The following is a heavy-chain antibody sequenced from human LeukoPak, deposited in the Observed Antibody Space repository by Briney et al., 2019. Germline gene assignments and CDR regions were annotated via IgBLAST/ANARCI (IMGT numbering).Heavy chain of an antibody. CDR3: ARDQPEYQLLYWFDP. V-gene: IGHV4-4*07. Sequence: SETLSLTCTVSGGSISSYYWSWIRQPAGKGLEWIGRIYTSGSTNYNPSLKSRVTMSVETSKNQFSLKLSSVTAADTAVYYCARDQPEYQLLYWFDPWGQGTLVTVSS. CDR2: IYTSGST. D-gene: IGHD2-2*01. CDR1: GGSISSYY. J-gene: IGHJ5*02.